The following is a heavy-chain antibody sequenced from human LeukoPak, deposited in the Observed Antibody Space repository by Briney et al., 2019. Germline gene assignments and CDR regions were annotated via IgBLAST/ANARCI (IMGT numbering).Heavy chain of an antibody. CDR3: ARDRFYYDSSGYYWQPFDY. Sequence: ASVKVSCKASGGTFISYSIRWVRQAPGQGLEWMGRIIPILGIANYAQKFQGRVTITADKSTSTAYMELSSLRSDDTAVYYCARDRFYYDSSGYYWQPFDYWGQGTLVTVPS. J-gene: IGHJ4*02. CDR1: GGTFISYS. D-gene: IGHD3-22*01. CDR2: IIPILGIA. V-gene: IGHV1-69*04.